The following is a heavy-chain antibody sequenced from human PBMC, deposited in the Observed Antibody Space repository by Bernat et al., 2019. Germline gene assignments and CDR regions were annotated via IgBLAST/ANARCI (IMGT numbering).Heavy chain of an antibody. CDR3: AREKTAPEYYFDY. CDR2: IYYSGST. CDR1: GGSISSGGYY. Sequence: QVQLQESGPGLVKPSQTLSLTCTVSGGSISSGGYYWSWIRQHPGKGRKWIGYIYYSGSTYYNPSLKSRVTISVDTSKNQFSLKLSSVTAADTAVYYCAREKTAPEYYFDYWGQGTLVTVSS. V-gene: IGHV4-31*03. D-gene: IGHD2-21*02. J-gene: IGHJ4*02.